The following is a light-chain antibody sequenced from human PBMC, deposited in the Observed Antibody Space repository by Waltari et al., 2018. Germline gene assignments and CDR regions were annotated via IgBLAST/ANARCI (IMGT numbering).Light chain of an antibody. Sequence: EIVMTQSPATLSVSPGERATLSCRASQSVTSNLAWYQQKPGQAPRLLIYGASTRATGIPARFSGSGSGTEFTLTISSLQSEDSAVYYFQQYKNWVSWTFGQGTKVEIK. CDR3: QQYKNWVSWT. V-gene: IGKV3-15*01. CDR2: GAS. J-gene: IGKJ1*01. CDR1: QSVTSN.